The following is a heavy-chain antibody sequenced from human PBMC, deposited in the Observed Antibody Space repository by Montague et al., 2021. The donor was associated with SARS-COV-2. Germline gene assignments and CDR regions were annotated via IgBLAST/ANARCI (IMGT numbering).Heavy chain of an antibody. D-gene: IGHD1-26*01. V-gene: IGHV3-30-3*01. J-gene: IGHJ4*02. CDR1: GFTFSSYA. CDR3: ARPRSGSYFSYFDY. CDR2: ISYDGSNK. Sequence: SLRLSCAASGFTFSSYAMYWVRQAPGKGLEWVAVISYDGSNKYYADSVKGRFTISRDNSKNTLYLQMNSLRAEDTAVYYCARPRSGSYFSYFDYWGQGTLVTVSS.